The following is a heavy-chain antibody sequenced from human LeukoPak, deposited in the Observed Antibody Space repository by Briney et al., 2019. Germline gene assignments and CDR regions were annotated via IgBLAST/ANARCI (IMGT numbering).Heavy chain of an antibody. CDR2: IKQDGSER. D-gene: IGHD5-18*01. Sequence: PGGSLRLSCVVSGVTFSSHWMSWVRQAPGKGLEWVANIKQDGSERYYVDSVKGRFTISRDNAKNSVFLQMNSLRAEDTAVYYCARGRRGYKLPTRKTQNQYYFDYWGQGTLVTVSS. V-gene: IGHV3-7*03. J-gene: IGHJ4*02. CDR3: ARGRRGYKLPTRKTQNQYYFDY. CDR1: GVTFSSHW.